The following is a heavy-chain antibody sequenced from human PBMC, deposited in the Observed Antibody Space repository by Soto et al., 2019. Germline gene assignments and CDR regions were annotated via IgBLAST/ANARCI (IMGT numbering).Heavy chain of an antibody. J-gene: IGHJ6*02. V-gene: IGHV4-30-4*01. Sequence: SETLSLTCTVSGGSITSGDYYWSWVRQTPGKGLEFLGYIYYSRTTYSNPSLKSRVTISVDTSKNQFSLKLSSVTAADTAVYYCARGGHHYDFWSGAYYYYGMDVWGQGTTVTVSS. CDR1: GGSITSGDYY. CDR3: ARGGHHYDFWSGAYYYYGMDV. D-gene: IGHD3-3*01. CDR2: IYYSRTT.